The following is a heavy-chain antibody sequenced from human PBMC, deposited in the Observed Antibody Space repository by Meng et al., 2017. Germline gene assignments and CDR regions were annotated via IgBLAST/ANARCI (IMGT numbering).Heavy chain of an antibody. V-gene: IGHV3-48*03. D-gene: IGHD2-15*01. CDR3: ARVVEYCSGGSCPTVDY. CDR2: ISSSGSTI. J-gene: IGHJ4*02. Sequence: GGSLRLSCAASGFTFSSYEMNWVRQAPGKGLEWVSYISSSGSTIYYADSVKGRFTISRDNAKNSLYLQMNSLRAEDTAVYYCARVVEYCSGGSCPTVDYWGQGTLVTGS. CDR1: GFTFSSYE.